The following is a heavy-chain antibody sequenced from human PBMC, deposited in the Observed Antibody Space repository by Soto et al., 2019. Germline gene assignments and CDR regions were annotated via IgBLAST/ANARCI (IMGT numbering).Heavy chain of an antibody. CDR1: GFTFSSYS. CDR2: ISSSSSTI. D-gene: IGHD5-12*01. CDR3: ARDHLGYSGYDQNVDY. Sequence: EVQLVESGGGLVQPGGSLRLSCAASGFTFSSYSMNWVRQAPGKGLEWVSYISSSSSTIYYADSVKGRFTISRDNAKNSLYLQMNSLRAEDTAVYYCARDHLGYSGYDQNVDYWGQGTLVTVSS. J-gene: IGHJ4*02. V-gene: IGHV3-48*01.